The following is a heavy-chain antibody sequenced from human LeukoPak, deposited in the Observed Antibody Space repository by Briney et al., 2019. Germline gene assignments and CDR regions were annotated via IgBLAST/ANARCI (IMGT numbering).Heavy chain of an antibody. J-gene: IGHJ4*02. CDR1: GFSFSSYW. V-gene: IGHV3-7*01. Sequence: GSLRLSCAASGFSFSSYWMGWFRQAPGKGLEGVANIKQDGIEKYYVDSVKGRFTISRDNAKNSLYMQMTSLRAEDTAVYYCARDRVPFVVPAATFDYWGQGTLVTVSS. D-gene: IGHD2-2*01. CDR2: IKQDGIEK. CDR3: ARDRVPFVVPAATFDY.